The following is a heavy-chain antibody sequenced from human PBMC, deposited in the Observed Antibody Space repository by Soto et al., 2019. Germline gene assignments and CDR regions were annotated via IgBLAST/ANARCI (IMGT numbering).Heavy chain of an antibody. D-gene: IGHD3-3*01. Sequence: EVQLVESGGGFVQPGGSLRLSCVASGFTFARHWMYWIRQTPRKGLVWVSRVSQEGFVTNYEDSVKGRFTISRDNGKNTVYLELNSLGAEDTGVYYCVRGSDGWSVMDVWGQGTTVTGSS. CDR1: GFTFARHW. J-gene: IGHJ6*02. CDR2: VSQEGFVT. V-gene: IGHV3-74*01. CDR3: VRGSDGWSVMDV.